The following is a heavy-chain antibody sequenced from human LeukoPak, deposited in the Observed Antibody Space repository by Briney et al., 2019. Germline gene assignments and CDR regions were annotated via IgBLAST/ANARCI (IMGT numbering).Heavy chain of an antibody. Sequence: GGSLRLSCAASGFTFSSYWMHWVRQAPGKGLVWVSSISSSSSYIYYADSVKGRLTISRDNAKNSLYLQMNSLRAEDTAVYYCARDPQWLVPVDYWGQGTLVTVSS. D-gene: IGHD6-19*01. J-gene: IGHJ4*02. V-gene: IGHV3-21*01. CDR1: GFTFSSYW. CDR2: ISSSSSYI. CDR3: ARDPQWLVPVDY.